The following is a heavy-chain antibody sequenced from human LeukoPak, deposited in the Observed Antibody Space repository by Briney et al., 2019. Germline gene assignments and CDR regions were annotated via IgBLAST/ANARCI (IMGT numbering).Heavy chain of an antibody. CDR3: ARDQMVYAIFGY. CDR2: INPNSGGT. Sequence: ASVKVSCKASGYTFTGYYMHWVRQAPGQGLEWMGWINPNSGGTNYAQKFQGRVTMTRDTSISTAYMELSRLRSDDTAVYYCARDQMVYAIFGYWGQGTLVTVSS. D-gene: IGHD2-8*01. J-gene: IGHJ4*02. CDR1: GYTFTGYY. V-gene: IGHV1-2*02.